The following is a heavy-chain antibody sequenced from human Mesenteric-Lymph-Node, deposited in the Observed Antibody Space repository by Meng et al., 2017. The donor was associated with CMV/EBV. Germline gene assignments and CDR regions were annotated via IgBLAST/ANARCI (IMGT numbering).Heavy chain of an antibody. Sequence: QVVLHTYVAGVLSPSGTHAVTCAIYGGACMGYYWNWIRQSPEKGLGWIGEINHSGSTTSTPSFTSRIIISVDTSTNQISLNMSSVTAADTAVYYCARGSRYDILTGYFDYWGQGALVTVSS. CDR2: INHSGST. V-gene: IGHV4-34*01. CDR1: GGACMGYY. CDR3: ARGSRYDILTGYFDY. J-gene: IGHJ4*02. D-gene: IGHD3-9*01.